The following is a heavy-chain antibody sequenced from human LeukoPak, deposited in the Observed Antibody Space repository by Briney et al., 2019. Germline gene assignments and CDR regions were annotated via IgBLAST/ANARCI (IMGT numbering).Heavy chain of an antibody. J-gene: IGHJ4*02. CDR2: IYYSGNT. CDR1: GGSISSYY. Sequence: SETLSLTCTVSGGSISSYYWSWIRQPPGKGLEWIGYIYYSGNTNYNPSLKSRVTISVDTSKNQFSLKLSSVTAADTAVYYCARWEARGGFDYWGQGTLVTVSS. D-gene: IGHD1-26*01. CDR3: ARWEARGGFDY. V-gene: IGHV4-59*01.